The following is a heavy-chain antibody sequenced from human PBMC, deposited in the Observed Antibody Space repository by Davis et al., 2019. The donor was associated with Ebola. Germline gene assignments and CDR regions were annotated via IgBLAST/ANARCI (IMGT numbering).Heavy chain of an antibody. D-gene: IGHD3-16*01. Sequence: PGGFLRSSFPALGFTFSSYWLSWSRQVPGKGLEWVANIKQDGSEKYYVDSVKGRFTISRDNAKNSLYLQMNSLRAEDTAVYYCATLSRTAPMGAFDIWGQGTMVTVSS. V-gene: IGHV3-7*01. CDR3: ATLSRTAPMGAFDI. J-gene: IGHJ3*02. CDR2: IKQDGSEK. CDR1: GFTFSSYW.